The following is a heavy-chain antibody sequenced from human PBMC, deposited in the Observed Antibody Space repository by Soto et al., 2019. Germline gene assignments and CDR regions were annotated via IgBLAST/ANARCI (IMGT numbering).Heavy chain of an antibody. CDR2: ISGSGGST. Sequence: EVQLLESGGGLVQPGGSLRLSCAASGFTFSSYAMSWVRQAPGKGLEWVSAISGSGGSTYFADSVKGRFTISRDNSKNTLYLQMYSLRAEDTAVYYCAKDLGFLEWLDYWGQGSLVTVSS. V-gene: IGHV3-23*01. CDR1: GFTFSSYA. CDR3: AKDLGFLEWLDY. D-gene: IGHD3-3*02. J-gene: IGHJ4*02.